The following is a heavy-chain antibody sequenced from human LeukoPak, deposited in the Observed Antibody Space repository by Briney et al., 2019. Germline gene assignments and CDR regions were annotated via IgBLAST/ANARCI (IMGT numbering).Heavy chain of an antibody. CDR3: ARSVQITIFGVDEDAFDL. CDR1: GFRFSSYW. V-gene: IGHV3-74*03. J-gene: IGHJ3*01. CDR2: TNIDGSGT. Sequence: GGSLRLSCAASGFRFSSYWMHWVRQAPGKGLVWVSHTNIDGSGTSYADSVKGRFTISRDNAKNTLYLLMNSLRAEDTATYYCARSVQITIFGVDEDAFDLWGQGTMLTVSS. D-gene: IGHD3-3*01.